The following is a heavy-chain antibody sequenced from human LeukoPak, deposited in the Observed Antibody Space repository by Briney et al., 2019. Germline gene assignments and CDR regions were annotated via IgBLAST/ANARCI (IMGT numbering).Heavy chain of an antibody. D-gene: IGHD5-12*01. V-gene: IGHV3-48*02. J-gene: IGHJ6*02. CDR3: ARDAGNSGYGMDV. CDR2: ITWSGSTI. CDR1: GFTLSSYS. Sequence: GALRLSCAASGFTLSSYSMNWVRQAPGKGLEWISHITWSGSTIFYADSVKGRFTISRDSAKNSLCLQMSSLRDEDTAVYYCARDAGNSGYGMDVWGQGTTVTVSS.